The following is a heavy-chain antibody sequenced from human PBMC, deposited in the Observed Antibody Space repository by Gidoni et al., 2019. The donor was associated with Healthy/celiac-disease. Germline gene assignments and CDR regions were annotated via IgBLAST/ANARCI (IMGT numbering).Heavy chain of an antibody. J-gene: IGHJ6*02. V-gene: IGHV6-1*01. CDR3: ARVVDGTTGDDYYGMDV. D-gene: IGHD1-7*01. CDR1: GDSVSSNSAA. CDR2: TYYRSKWYN. Sequence: QVQLQQSGPGLVKPSQTLSLTCAISGDSVSSNSAAWNWIRQSPSRGLEWLGRTYYRSKWYNDYAVSVKSRITINPDTSKSQFSLQLNSVTPEDTAVYYCARVVDGTTGDDYYGMDVWGQGTTVTVSS.